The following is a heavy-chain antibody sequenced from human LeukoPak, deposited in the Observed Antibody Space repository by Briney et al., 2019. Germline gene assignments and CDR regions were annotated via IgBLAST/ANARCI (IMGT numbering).Heavy chain of an antibody. V-gene: IGHV3-11*01. J-gene: IGHJ4*02. CDR2: ISSSGSTI. CDR3: TRGYCSGGSCYSGDY. D-gene: IGHD2-15*01. Sequence: GGSLRLSCVASGFTFSDYYMSWIRQAPGKGLEWVSYISSSGSTIYYADSVKGRFTISRDNAKNSLYLHINSLRAEDTAVYYCTRGYCSGGSCYSGDYWGPGTLVTVSS. CDR1: GFTFSDYY.